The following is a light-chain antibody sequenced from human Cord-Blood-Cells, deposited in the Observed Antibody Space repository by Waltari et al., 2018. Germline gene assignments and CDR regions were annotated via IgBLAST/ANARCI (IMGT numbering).Light chain of an antibody. J-gene: IGKJ2*03. V-gene: IGKV3-15*01. Sequence: EIVMMQSPATLSVSAGERATLFFSASQSVSSNLAWYHQKPGQAPRLLIYGAFTRATGIPARFSGSGVGTEFTLTISSLQSEDFAVYYCQQYNNWPQSFGQGTRREIK. CDR2: GAF. CDR1: QSVSSN. CDR3: QQYNNWPQS.